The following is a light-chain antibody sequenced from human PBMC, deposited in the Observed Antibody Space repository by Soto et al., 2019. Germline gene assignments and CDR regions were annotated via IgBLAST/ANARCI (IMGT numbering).Light chain of an antibody. Sequence: EIVLTQSPATLSLSPGNRATLSCRASQSVSGYLASYQQKPGQAPRRLIYDASNRATGIPARFSGSGSGTDFTLTITSLEPEDFAVYYCQQHSNSPYTFGGGTKVEI. CDR1: QSVSGY. CDR3: QQHSNSPYT. CDR2: DAS. J-gene: IGKJ4*01. V-gene: IGKV3-11*01.